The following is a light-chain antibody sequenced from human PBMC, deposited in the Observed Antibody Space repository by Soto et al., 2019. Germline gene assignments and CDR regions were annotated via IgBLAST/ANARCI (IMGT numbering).Light chain of an antibody. CDR1: QSIGNR. CDR2: GAS. V-gene: IGKV1-39*01. CDR3: QHSNNAPYA. Sequence: DIQLTQSPSSLPASVGDRVTITCRASQSIGNRLNWYQQKPGKSPELLIYGASTLKSGVPARFSGSGSGTDFTLTISTLQLVDFATYYCQHSNNAPYAFGQGTKLEIK. J-gene: IGKJ2*01.